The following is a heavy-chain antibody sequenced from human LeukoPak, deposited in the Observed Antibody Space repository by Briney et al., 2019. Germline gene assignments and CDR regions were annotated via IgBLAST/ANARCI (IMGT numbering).Heavy chain of an antibody. D-gene: IGHD1-14*01. CDR3: ARATGSPTHWFDP. J-gene: IGHJ5*02. CDR2: INTSGNA. Sequence: SETLSHTCTVSGGSVSSYYWSWMRQPAGKGLEWLGRINTSGNAKYNPSLKSRVTMSLDMSKNQVSLRLSSVTAADTAVYYCARATGSPTHWFDPWGQGTLVTVSS. V-gene: IGHV4-4*07. CDR1: GGSVSSYY.